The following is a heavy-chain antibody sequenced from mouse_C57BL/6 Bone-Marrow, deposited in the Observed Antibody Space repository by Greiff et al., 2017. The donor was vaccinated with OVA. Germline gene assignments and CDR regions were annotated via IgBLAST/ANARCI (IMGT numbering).Heavy chain of an antibody. V-gene: IGHV1-50*01. CDR1: GYTFTSYW. D-gene: IGHD2-3*01. CDR3: SRADYDGSYY. J-gene: IGHJ2*01. CDR2: IDPSDSYT. Sequence: QVQLQQPGAELVKPGASVKLSCKASGYTFTSYWMQWVKQRPGQGLEWIGEIDPSDSYTNYNQKFKGKATLTVDTSSSTAYMQLSSLTSEDSAVYDCSRADYDGSYYWGQGTTLTVSS.